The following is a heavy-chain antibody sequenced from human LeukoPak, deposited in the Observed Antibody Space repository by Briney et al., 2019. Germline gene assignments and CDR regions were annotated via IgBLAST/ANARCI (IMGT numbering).Heavy chain of an antibody. CDR3: ARDTGGEHVIRSYSSSWYSWFDP. CDR2: IYYSGST. J-gene: IGHJ5*02. Sequence: RASETLSLTCTVSGGSISSSSYYWGWIRQPPGKGLEWIGSIYYSGSTYYNPSLKSRVTISVDTSKDQFSLKLSSVTAADTAVYYCARDTGGEHVIRSYSSSWYSWFDPWGQGALVTVSS. V-gene: IGHV4-39*02. CDR1: GGSISSSSYY. D-gene: IGHD6-13*01.